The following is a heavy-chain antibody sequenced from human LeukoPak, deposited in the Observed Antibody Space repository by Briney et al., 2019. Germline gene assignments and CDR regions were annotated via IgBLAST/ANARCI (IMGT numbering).Heavy chain of an antibody. V-gene: IGHV3-74*01. CDR3: ATKQWLAPPPDS. J-gene: IGHJ4*02. D-gene: IGHD6-19*01. CDR1: GFTFSKYW. CDR2: INTDGTVT. Sequence: GGSLTLSCAASGFTFSKYWMLWVRQAPGKGLESVSRINTDGTVTTYADSVKGRFTVSRDNADNTMCLQMNSVRDEDTAVYYCATKQWLAPPPDSWGQGTPVTVSS.